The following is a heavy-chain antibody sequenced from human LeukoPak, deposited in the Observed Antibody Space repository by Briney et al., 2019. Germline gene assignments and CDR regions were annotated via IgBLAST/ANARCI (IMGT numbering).Heavy chain of an antibody. V-gene: IGHV3-49*04. CDR3: TRDYGDYF. CDR2: IRSKAYGGTT. D-gene: IGHD4-17*01. J-gene: IGHJ4*02. CDR1: GSTFGDYA. Sequence: QTGGSLRLSCTASGSTFGDYAMSSVRQAPGKGLEWVGFIRSKAYGGTTEYAASVKRRFTISRDDSKSIAYLQMNSLKTEDTAVYYCTRDYGDYFWGQGTLVTVSS.